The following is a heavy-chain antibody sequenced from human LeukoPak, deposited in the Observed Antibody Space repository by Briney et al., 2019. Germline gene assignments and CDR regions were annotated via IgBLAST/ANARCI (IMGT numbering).Heavy chain of an antibody. D-gene: IGHD6-13*01. CDR3: ARDGYSSSWGGDIFDY. CDR1: GYTLTSYD. V-gene: IGHV1-8*01. Sequence: ASVKVSCKASGYTLTSYDINWVRQATGQGLEWMGWMNPNSGNTGYAQKFQGRVTMTRNTSISTAYMELSSLRSEDTAVYYCARDGYSSSWGGDIFDYWGQGTLVTVSS. J-gene: IGHJ4*02. CDR2: MNPNSGNT.